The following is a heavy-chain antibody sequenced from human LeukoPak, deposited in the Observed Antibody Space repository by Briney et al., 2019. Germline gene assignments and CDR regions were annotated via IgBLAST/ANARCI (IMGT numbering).Heavy chain of an antibody. J-gene: IGHJ3*02. Sequence: GRSLRLSCAASGFTFSGYGMHWVRQAPGKGLEWVAVIWNDGSNKYYADSVKGRFTISRDNSKNTLYLQMNSLRAEDTAVYYCARGRFLDAFDIWGQGTMVTVSS. CDR1: GFTFSGYG. D-gene: IGHD3-3*01. V-gene: IGHV3-33*01. CDR2: IWNDGSNK. CDR3: ARGRFLDAFDI.